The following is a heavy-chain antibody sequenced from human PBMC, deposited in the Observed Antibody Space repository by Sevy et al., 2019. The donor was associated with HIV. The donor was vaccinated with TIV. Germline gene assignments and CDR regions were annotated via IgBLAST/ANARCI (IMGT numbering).Heavy chain of an antibody. Sequence: SETLSLTCTVSGGSITSLYWNWIRQPPGKGLEWIANIYYNGHINYNPSLKSRVTLSLDSSKNQFSLRLSSVTAADAAMYYCAGENAWGRGYSWGQGTLVTVSS. D-gene: IGHD1-26*01. CDR1: GGSITSLY. J-gene: IGHJ4*02. CDR3: AGENAWGRGYS. V-gene: IGHV4-59*08. CDR2: IYYNGHI.